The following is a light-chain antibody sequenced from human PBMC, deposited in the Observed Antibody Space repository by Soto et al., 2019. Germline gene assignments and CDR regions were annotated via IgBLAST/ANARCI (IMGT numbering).Light chain of an antibody. CDR1: QSVSSN. J-gene: IGKJ3*01. CDR2: GAS. V-gene: IGKV3-15*01. Sequence: EIVMTQSPATLSVSPGERATLSCRASQSVSSNLAWYQQKPGQAPRLLIYGASTRANGIPARFSGSGSGTEFTLTISSLQSEDFAVYYCQQYNNWPSGFTFGPGTKVDIK. CDR3: QQYNNWPSGFT.